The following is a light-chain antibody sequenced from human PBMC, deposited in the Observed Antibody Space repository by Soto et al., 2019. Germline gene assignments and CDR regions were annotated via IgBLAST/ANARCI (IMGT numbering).Light chain of an antibody. CDR3: SSYTSSSTLYV. CDR1: SSDVGGYTY. Sequence: QSALTQPASVSGSPRQSITISCTGASSDVGGYTYVSWYQQHPGKAPKLMIYEVNNRPSGVSKRFSGSKSGNTASLTISGLQAEDEADYYCSSYTSSSTLYVFGTGTKVTVL. V-gene: IGLV2-14*01. CDR2: EVN. J-gene: IGLJ1*01.